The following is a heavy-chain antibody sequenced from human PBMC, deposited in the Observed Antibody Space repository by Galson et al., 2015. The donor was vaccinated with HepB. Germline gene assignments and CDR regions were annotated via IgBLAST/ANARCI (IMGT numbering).Heavy chain of an antibody. CDR1: GYSFTSYW. J-gene: IGHJ6*02. CDR3: ARQARYFDWLLGGYYYGMDV. D-gene: IGHD3-9*01. CDR2: IYPGDSDT. Sequence: QSGAEVKKPGESLKISCKGSGYSFTSYWIGWVRQMPGKGLEWMGIIYPGDSDTRYSPSFQGHVTISADKSISTAYLQWSSLKASDTAMYYCARQARYFDWLLGGYYYGMDVWGQGTTVTVSS. V-gene: IGHV5-51*01.